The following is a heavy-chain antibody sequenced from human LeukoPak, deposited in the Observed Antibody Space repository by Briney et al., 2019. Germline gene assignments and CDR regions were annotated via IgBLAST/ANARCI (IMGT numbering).Heavy chain of an antibody. V-gene: IGHV3-7*01. CDR2: IKQDGSEK. CDR1: GFTFSSYW. D-gene: IGHD3-3*01. J-gene: IGHJ4*02. CDR3: ARAVFWSGYYVLDY. Sequence: GGSLRLSCAASGFTFSSYWMSWVRQAPGKGREWVANIKQDGSEKYYVDSVKGRFTISRDNAKNSLYLQMNSLRAEDTAVYYCARAVFWSGYYVLDYWGQGTLVTVSS.